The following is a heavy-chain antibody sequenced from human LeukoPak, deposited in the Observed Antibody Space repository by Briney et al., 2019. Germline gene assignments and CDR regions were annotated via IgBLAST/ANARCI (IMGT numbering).Heavy chain of an antibody. CDR2: MNPNSGNT. V-gene: IGHV1-8*01. Sequence: GASVQVSCKASGYTFTSYDINWVRQATGQGLEWMGWMNPNSGNTGYAQKFQGRVTMTRNTSISTAYMELSSLRSEDTAVYYCARGVGGRTYYDFWRPDNWFDPWGQGTLVTVSS. CDR3: ARGVGGRTYYDFWRPDNWFDP. D-gene: IGHD3-3*01. CDR1: GYTFTSYD. J-gene: IGHJ5*02.